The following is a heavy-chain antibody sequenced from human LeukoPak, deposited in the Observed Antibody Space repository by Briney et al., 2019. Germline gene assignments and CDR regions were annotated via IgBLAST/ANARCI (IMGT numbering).Heavy chain of an antibody. V-gene: IGHV1-24*01. CDR2: FDPEDGET. Sequence: ASVKVSRKVSGYTLTELSMHWVRQAPGKGLEWMEGFDPEDGETIYAQKFQGRVTMTEDTSTDTAYMELSSLRSEDTAVYYCATAIVGATKWRYFDYWGQGTLVTVSS. D-gene: IGHD1-26*01. CDR3: ATAIVGATKWRYFDY. J-gene: IGHJ4*02. CDR1: GYTLTELS.